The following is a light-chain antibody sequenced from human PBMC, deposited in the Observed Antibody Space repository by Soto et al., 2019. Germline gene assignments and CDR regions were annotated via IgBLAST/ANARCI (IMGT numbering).Light chain of an antibody. CDR2: DAS. CDR3: QQRSKWPPLT. V-gene: IGKV3-11*01. J-gene: IGKJ4*01. CDR1: QSVSSY. Sequence: EIVLTQSPATLSVSPGDRATLSCRASQSVSSYLAWYQQKPGQAPRLLIYDASNRATGIPARFSGSGSGTDFTLTISSLEPEDFAVYYCQQRSKWPPLTFGGGTKVEIK.